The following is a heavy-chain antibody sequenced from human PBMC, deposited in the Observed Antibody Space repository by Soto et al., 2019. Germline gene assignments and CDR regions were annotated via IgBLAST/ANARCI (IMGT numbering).Heavy chain of an antibody. J-gene: IGHJ5*02. D-gene: IGHD6-13*01. V-gene: IGHV1-46*01. CDR1: GYTFINYY. CDR2: INPMGGST. Sequence: GASVKVSCKASGYTFINYYIHWVRQAPGQGLEWMAIINPMGGSTNYAQEFQGRVTLTSDTSTSTVYMELSSLRFEDTDLFYCARDLAAGDLWGQGTLVTVSS. CDR3: ARDLAAGDL.